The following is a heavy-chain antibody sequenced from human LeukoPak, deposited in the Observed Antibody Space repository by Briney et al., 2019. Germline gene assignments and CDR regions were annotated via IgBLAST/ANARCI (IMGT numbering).Heavy chain of an antibody. J-gene: IGHJ6*03. D-gene: IGHD1-26*01. Sequence: GASVKVSCKASGYTFTSYDINWVRQATGQGLEWMGWMNSNSGNTGYEQKFQGRVTITRNTSISTAYMELSSLRSEDTAVYYCARGPSGAHNYYMDVWGKGTTVTVSS. CDR2: MNSNSGNT. CDR1: GYTFTSYD. V-gene: IGHV1-8*03. CDR3: ARGPSGAHNYYMDV.